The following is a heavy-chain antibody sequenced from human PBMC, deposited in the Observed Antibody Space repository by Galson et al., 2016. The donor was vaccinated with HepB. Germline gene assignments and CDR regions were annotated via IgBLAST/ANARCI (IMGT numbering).Heavy chain of an antibody. CDR2: TYFRSKWYN. Sequence: CAISGDSVSNNSAAWNWIRQSPSRGLEWLGRTYFRSKWYNDYAGFVKSRITINPDTSKNQFSLQLNSVAPEDTAVYYCAREGNYYYSSGYSGSYYYYYGMDVWGQGTTVTVSS. J-gene: IGHJ6*02. D-gene: IGHD3-22*01. CDR3: AREGNYYYSSGYSGSYYYYYGMDV. V-gene: IGHV6-1*01. CDR1: GDSVSNNSAA.